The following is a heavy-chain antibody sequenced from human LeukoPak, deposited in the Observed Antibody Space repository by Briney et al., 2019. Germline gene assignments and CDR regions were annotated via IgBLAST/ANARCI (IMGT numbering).Heavy chain of an antibody. CDR3: AKDAQRGFDYSNSLES. Sequence: GGSLRLSCVASGFTFDHYGMHWVRQAPGKGLEWVAVIWHDGSSQYYADSVKGRFTIPRDNSMNTLYLQMSSLRAEDTAVYYCAKDAQRGFDYSNSLESWGQGTLVTVSS. CDR2: IWHDGSSQ. CDR1: GFTFDHYG. V-gene: IGHV3-33*06. J-gene: IGHJ5*01. D-gene: IGHD4-11*01.